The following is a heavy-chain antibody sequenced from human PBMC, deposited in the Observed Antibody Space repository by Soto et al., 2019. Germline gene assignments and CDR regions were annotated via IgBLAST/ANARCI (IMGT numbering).Heavy chain of an antibody. V-gene: IGHV1-8*01. CDR1: GYTFSDHD. Sequence: QGQLVQSGAEVKKPGASVKVSCKASGYTFSDHDINWVRQASGQGPEWLGWMNPNSGDTGYAQNFQGRVTMTRDTSKRTAYMELGSLRSEDRAVYYCARVGGNWNDDYFDYWGQGTLVTVSS. CDR2: MNPNSGDT. CDR3: ARVGGNWNDDYFDY. J-gene: IGHJ4*02. D-gene: IGHD1-1*01.